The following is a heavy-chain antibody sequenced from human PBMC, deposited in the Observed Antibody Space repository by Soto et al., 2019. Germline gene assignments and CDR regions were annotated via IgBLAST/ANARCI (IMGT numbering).Heavy chain of an antibody. Sequence: SGPTLVNPTQTLTLTCTFSGFSLDSRGVGVGWVRQPPGKALEWLAIVYWDDDKRYRPSLRSRLSIRKDTPKNQVVLTLTNTDPVDTATYYCVHRGPVDETGMGFDFWGQGSLVTVSS. D-gene: IGHD3-9*01. CDR3: VHRGPVDETGMGFDF. CDR2: VYWDDDK. CDR1: GFSLDSRGVG. V-gene: IGHV2-5*02. J-gene: IGHJ4*02.